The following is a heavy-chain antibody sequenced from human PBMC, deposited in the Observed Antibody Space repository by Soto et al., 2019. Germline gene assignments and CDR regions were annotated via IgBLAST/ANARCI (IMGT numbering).Heavy chain of an antibody. CDR2: IYYSGST. D-gene: IGHD3-10*01. CDR3: ARSCSQWFGESSAI. Sequence: SETLSLTCTVSGGSISSYYWTWIRQPPGKGLEWIGYIYYSGSTNYNPSLKSRVTISVDTSKNQFSLKLSSVTAADTAVYYCARSCSQWFGESSAIWGQGTMVTVSS. J-gene: IGHJ3*02. V-gene: IGHV4-59*08. CDR1: GGSISSYY.